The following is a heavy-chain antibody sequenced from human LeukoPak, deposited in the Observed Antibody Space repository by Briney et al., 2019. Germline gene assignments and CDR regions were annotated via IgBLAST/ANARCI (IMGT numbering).Heavy chain of an antibody. Sequence: GASVKVSCKASGYTFTGYYMHWVRQAPGQGLEWMGWINPNSGGTNYAQKFQGRVTMTRDTSISTACMELSRLRSDDTAVYYCARVLKTTVTPNFDYWGQGTLVTVSS. J-gene: IGHJ4*02. V-gene: IGHV1-2*02. CDR3: ARVLKTTVTPNFDY. D-gene: IGHD4-11*01. CDR1: GYTFTGYY. CDR2: INPNSGGT.